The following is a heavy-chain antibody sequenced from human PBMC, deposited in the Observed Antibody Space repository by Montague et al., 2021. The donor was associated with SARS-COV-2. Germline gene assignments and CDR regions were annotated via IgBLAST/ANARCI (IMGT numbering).Heavy chain of an antibody. CDR1: GSTFSNYA. D-gene: IGHD3-3*01. CDR2: IYSGGSST. J-gene: IGHJ4*02. CDR3: AKDPHYDFWSGYYFHY. Sequence: SLRLSCAASGSTFSNYAMSWVRQAPGKGLEWVSLIYSGGSSTYYADSVKGRFTISRDNSKNTLYLQMNSLRAEDTAVYYCAKDPHYDFWSGYYFHYWGQGTLVTVSS. V-gene: IGHV3-23*03.